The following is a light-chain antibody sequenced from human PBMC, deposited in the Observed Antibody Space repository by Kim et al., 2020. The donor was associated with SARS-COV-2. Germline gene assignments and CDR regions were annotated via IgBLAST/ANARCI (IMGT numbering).Light chain of an antibody. V-gene: IGLV3-1*01. CDR1: NLGDKY. Sequence: SVDPGQTASIICSGDNLGDKYAYWYQQKPGQSPVLVIYQDTKRPSGIPERFSGSNSGNTATLTISGTQALDEGDYYCQAWDSSTAVFGGGTQLTVL. CDR3: QAWDSSTAV. J-gene: IGLJ3*02. CDR2: QDT.